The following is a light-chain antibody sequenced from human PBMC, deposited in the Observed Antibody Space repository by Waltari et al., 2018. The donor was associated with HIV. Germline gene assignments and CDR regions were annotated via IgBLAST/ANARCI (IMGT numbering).Light chain of an antibody. CDR1: NSNIGSNT. CDR2: SNN. V-gene: IGLV1-44*01. J-gene: IGLJ3*02. Sequence: QSVLTQPPSASGTPGQGVSLSCSGSNSNIGSNTVPWYRQLPGTAPKLLIYSNNQRPSGVPDRFSGSKSGTSASLAISGLQSEDEADYYCAAWDDSLSWVFGRGTKLTVL. CDR3: AAWDDSLSWV.